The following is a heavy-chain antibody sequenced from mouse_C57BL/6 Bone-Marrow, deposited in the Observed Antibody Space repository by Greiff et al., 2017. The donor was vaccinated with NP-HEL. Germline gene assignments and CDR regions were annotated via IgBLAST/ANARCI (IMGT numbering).Heavy chain of an antibody. CDR3: ALSYYGSSYWFAY. V-gene: IGHV1-72*01. Sequence: VHLVESGAELVKPGASVKLSCKASGYTFTSYWMHWVKQRPGRGLEWIGRIDPNSGGTKYNEKFKSKATLTVDKPSSTAYMQLSSLTSEDSAVYYCALSYYGSSYWFAYWGQGTLVTVSA. CDR1: GYTFTSYW. D-gene: IGHD1-1*01. CDR2: IDPNSGGT. J-gene: IGHJ3*01.